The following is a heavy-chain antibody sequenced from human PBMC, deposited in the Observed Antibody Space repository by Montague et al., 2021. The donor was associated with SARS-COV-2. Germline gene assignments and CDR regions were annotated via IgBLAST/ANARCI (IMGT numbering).Heavy chain of an antibody. D-gene: IGHD2-21*02. CDR3: ARDLLPPRTAIKTNFFGLDV. Sequence: SETLSLTCTVPGGLISSSYWSWIRQPPGKGLEWIGYIYHSGNTNYNPSLKSRVTISIDTSMNQSSLSLSSMTAADTAVYFCARDLLPPRTAIKTNFFGLDVWGQGTTVIVSS. CDR2: IYHSGNT. V-gene: IGHV4-59*01. CDR1: GGLISSSY. J-gene: IGHJ6*02.